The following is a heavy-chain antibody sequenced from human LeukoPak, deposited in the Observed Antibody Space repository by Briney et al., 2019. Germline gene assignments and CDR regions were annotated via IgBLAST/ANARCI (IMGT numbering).Heavy chain of an antibody. CDR2: IKQDGSEK. CDR1: GFTFSSYW. Sequence: PGGSLRLSCAASGFTFSSYWMSWVRQAPGKGREGGANIKQDGSEKYYVDSVKGRFTISRDNTKNSLYLQMNSLRAEDTAVYYCAREVDCSSTSCSYYFDYWGQGTLVTVSS. V-gene: IGHV3-7*01. D-gene: IGHD2-2*01. CDR3: AREVDCSSTSCSYYFDY. J-gene: IGHJ4*02.